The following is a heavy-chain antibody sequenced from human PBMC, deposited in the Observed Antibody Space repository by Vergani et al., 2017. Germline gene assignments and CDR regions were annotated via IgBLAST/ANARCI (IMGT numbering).Heavy chain of an antibody. J-gene: IGHJ2*01. CDR2: IYYSGST. CDR3: ARGRGDNWYSDL. V-gene: IGHV4-59*08. CDR1: GGSISSYY. D-gene: IGHD3-10*01. Sequence: QVQLQESGPGLVKPSETLSLTCTVSGGSISSYYWSWIRQPPGKGLEWIGYIYYSGSTNYNPSLKSRVTISVDTSKNQFSLNLTSVTAAEPAVYYCARGRGDNWYSDLWVRGALVTVSS.